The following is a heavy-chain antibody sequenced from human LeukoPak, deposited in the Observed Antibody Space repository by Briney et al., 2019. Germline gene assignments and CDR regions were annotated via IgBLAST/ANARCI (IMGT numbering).Heavy chain of an antibody. V-gene: IGHV3-30*01. D-gene: IGHD2-21*01. CDR1: GFTFSSYA. CDR2: ISYDGSNK. Sequence: GRSLRLSCAASGFTFSSYAMHWVRKAPGKGLEWVAVISYDGSNKYYADSVKGRFTISRDNSKNTLYLQMNSLRAEDTAVYYCARDSRYWGDYFGYWGQGTLVTVSS. J-gene: IGHJ4*02. CDR3: ARDSRYWGDYFGY.